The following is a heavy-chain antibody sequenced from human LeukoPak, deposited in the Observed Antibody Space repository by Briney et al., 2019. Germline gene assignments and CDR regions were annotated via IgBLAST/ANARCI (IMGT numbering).Heavy chain of an antibody. CDR3: ARGTTYYYDSSGYYHFDY. J-gene: IGHJ4*02. CDR1: GGPFSGYY. Sequence: SETLSLTCAVYGGPFSGYYWSWIRQPPGKGLEWIGEINHSGSTNYNPSLKSRVTISVDTSKNQFSLKLSSVTAADTAVYYCARGTTYYYDSSGYYHFDYWGQGTLVTVSS. V-gene: IGHV4-34*01. D-gene: IGHD3-22*01. CDR2: INHSGST.